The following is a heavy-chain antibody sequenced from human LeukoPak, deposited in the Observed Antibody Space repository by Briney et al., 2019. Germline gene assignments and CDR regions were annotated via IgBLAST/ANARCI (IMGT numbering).Heavy chain of an antibody. J-gene: IGHJ4*02. CDR3: ARGGSRAVAGTFDY. CDR1: GFTLSGYD. CDR2: ISGSSSYI. V-gene: IGHV3-21*01. D-gene: IGHD6-19*01. Sequence: PGGSLRLSCAASGFTLSGYDMNWVRQAPGKGLEWVSSISGSSSYIYYADSMKGRFTISRDNSKNTLYLQMNSLRAEDTAVYYCARGGSRAVAGTFDYWGQGTLVTVSS.